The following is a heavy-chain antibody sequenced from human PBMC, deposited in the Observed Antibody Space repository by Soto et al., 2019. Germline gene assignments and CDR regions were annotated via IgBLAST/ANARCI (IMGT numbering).Heavy chain of an antibody. CDR2: IKQDGSEK. CDR1: GFTFSSYW. CDR3: ARDRYSSSWYPLNYYYYMDV. V-gene: IGHV3-7*01. D-gene: IGHD6-13*01. J-gene: IGHJ6*03. Sequence: GGSLRLSCAASGFTFSSYWMSWVRQAPGKGLEWVANIKQDGSEKYYVDSVKGRFTISRDNAKNSLYLQMNSLRAEDTAVYYCARDRYSSSWYPLNYYYYMDVWGKGTTVTVSS.